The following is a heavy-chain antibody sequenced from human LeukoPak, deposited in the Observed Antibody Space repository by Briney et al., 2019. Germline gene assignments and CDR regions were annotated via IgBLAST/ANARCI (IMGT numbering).Heavy chain of an antibody. CDR1: GFSLSTSGVG. CDR3: ARTLTTYYYGSGSLYYFDY. Sequence: SGPTLVNPTQTLTLTCTFSGFSLSTSGVGVGWIRQPPGKALEWLALIYWDDDKRYSPSLKSRLTITKDTSKNQVVLTMTNMDSVDTATYYCARTLTTYYYGSGSLYYFDYWGQGTLVTVSS. J-gene: IGHJ4*02. D-gene: IGHD3-10*01. CDR2: IYWDDDK. V-gene: IGHV2-5*02.